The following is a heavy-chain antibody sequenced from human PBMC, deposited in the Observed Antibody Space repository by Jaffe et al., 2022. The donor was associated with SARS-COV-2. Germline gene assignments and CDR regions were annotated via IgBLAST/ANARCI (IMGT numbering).Heavy chain of an antibody. Sequence: QLHLQESGPGLVMPSETLSLTCAVTGGSISSRSYYWAWVRQTPGRGLEWIATVHSSGNTYYNPSLKSRLTISIDTSKSQFSLKMTSLTAADTALYYCAVYSGSRRGPALHVWGQGAVVTVSS. D-gene: IGHD1-26*01. CDR3: AVYSGSRRGPALHV. CDR2: VHSSGNT. J-gene: IGHJ3*01. V-gene: IGHV4-39*01. CDR1: GGSISSRSYY.